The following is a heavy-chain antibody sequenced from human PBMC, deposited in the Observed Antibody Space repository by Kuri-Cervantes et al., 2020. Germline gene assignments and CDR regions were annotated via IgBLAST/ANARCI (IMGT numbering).Heavy chain of an antibody. CDR3: ARGGYFSSGWPYYYYYYMDV. D-gene: IGHD6-19*01. CDR1: GYTFTSYA. J-gene: IGHJ6*03. Sequence: ASVKVSCKASGYTFTSYAMHWVRQAPGQRLEWMGWINAGNGNTKYSQKFQGRVTITRDTSASTAYMELSSLRSEDTAVYYCARGGYFSSGWPYYYYYYMDVWGKGTTVTVSS. V-gene: IGHV1-3*01. CDR2: INAGNGNT.